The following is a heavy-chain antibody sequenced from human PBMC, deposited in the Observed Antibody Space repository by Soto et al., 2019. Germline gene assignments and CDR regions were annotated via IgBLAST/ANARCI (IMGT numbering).Heavy chain of an antibody. CDR3: ARPQGPLTTNDAFDI. D-gene: IGHD4-17*01. Sequence: PGGSLRLSCAASGFTFSSYAMHWVRQAPGKGLEYVSAISSNGGSTYYANSVKGRFTISRDNSKNTLYLQMVSLRAEDMAVYYCARPQGPLTTNDAFDIWGQGTMVTVSS. J-gene: IGHJ3*02. V-gene: IGHV3-64*01. CDR1: GFTFSSYA. CDR2: ISSNGGST.